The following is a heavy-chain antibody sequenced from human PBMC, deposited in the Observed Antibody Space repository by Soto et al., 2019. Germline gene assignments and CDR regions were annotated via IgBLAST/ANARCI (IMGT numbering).Heavy chain of an antibody. V-gene: IGHV6-1*01. Sequence: SQTLSLTCVISGDSVSSDTSAWNWIRQSPSRGLEWLGRAYYRSQWYIDFAGSVKSRLTINPDTSKNEVSLHLKSVTPEDTATYFCAKIRVPYYAMDVWGRGTTVTVSS. CDR1: GDSVSSDTSA. CDR2: AYYRSQWYI. J-gene: IGHJ6*02. CDR3: AKIRVPYYAMDV. D-gene: IGHD6-6*01.